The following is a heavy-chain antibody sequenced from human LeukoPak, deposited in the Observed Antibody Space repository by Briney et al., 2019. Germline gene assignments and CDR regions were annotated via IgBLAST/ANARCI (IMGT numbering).Heavy chain of an antibody. CDR2: IKRKTDGGTT. CDR1: GFTFSNAW. D-gene: IGHD6-13*01. J-gene: IGHJ4*02. Sequence: PGGSLRLSCAASGFTFSNAWMSWVRQAPGKGLEWVGRIKRKTDGGTTDYAAPVKGRFTISRDNSKNSLYLQMNSLRTEDTALYYCAKDLYSSSWDHTADYWGQGTLVTVSS. CDR3: AKDLYSSSWDHTADY. V-gene: IGHV3-15*05.